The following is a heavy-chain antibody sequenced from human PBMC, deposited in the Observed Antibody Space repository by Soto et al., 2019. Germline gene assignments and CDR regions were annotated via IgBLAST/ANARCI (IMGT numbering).Heavy chain of an antibody. CDR2: IIPIFGTA. CDR3: ARDRPYCTNGVCSGMDV. J-gene: IGHJ6*02. V-gene: IGHV1-69*06. CDR1: GGTFSSYA. D-gene: IGHD2-8*01. Sequence: SVKVSCKASGGTFSSYAISWVRQAPGQGLEWMGGIIPIFGTANYAQKFQGRVTITADKSTSTAYMELSSLRPEDTAVSYCARDRPYCTNGVCSGMDVWGQGTTVTVSS.